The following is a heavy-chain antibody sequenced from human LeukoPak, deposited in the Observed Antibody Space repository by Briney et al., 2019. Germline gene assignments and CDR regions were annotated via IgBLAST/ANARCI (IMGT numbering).Heavy chain of an antibody. CDR3: ARGSWGGEQQLEY. V-gene: IGHV1-8*02. CDR2: MNPNSGNT. Sequence: GASVTVSCTASGYTFTSYYMHWVRQATGQGLEWMGWMNPNSGNTGYAQKFQGRVTMTRNTSISTAYMELSSLRSEDTAVYYCARGSWGGEQQLEYWGQGTLVTVSS. CDR1: GYTFTSYY. D-gene: IGHD6-13*01. J-gene: IGHJ4*02.